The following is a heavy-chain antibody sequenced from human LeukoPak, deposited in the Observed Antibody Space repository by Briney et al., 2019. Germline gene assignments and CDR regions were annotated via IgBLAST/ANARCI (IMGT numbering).Heavy chain of an antibody. D-gene: IGHD4-17*01. CDR1: GGSISSYY. V-gene: IGHV4-59*05. CDR3: ARNATVTTLKRAYNWFDP. J-gene: IGHJ5*02. Sequence: SETLSLSCTVSGGSISSYYWSWIRQPPGKGLEWIGSIYYSGSTHYNPSLKSRVSISVDTSKNQFSLKLSSVTAADTAVYYCARNATVTTLKRAYNWFDPWGQGTLVTVSS. CDR2: IYYSGST.